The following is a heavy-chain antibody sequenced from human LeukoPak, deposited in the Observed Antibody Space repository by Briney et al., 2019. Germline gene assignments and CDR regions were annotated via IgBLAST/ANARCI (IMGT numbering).Heavy chain of an antibody. CDR2: IYYSGST. D-gene: IGHD3-10*01. Sequence: PSETLSLTCTVSGGSISSGGYYWSRIRQHPGKGLEWIGYIYYSGSTYYNPSLKSRVTISVDTSKNQFSLKLSSVTAADTAVYYCARYYFDAFDIWGQGTMVTVSS. CDR3: ARYYFDAFDI. J-gene: IGHJ3*02. CDR1: GGSISSGGYY. V-gene: IGHV4-31*03.